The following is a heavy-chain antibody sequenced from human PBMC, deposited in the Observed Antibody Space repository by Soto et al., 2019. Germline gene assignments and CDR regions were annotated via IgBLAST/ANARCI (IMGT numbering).Heavy chain of an antibody. Sequence: GASVKVSCKASGGTFSSYTISWVRQAPGQGLEWMGWINPNSGGTNYAQKFQGWVTMTRDTSISTAYMELSRLRSDDTAVYYCARVDDSSGWYDYWGQGTLVTVSS. D-gene: IGHD6-19*01. V-gene: IGHV1-2*04. J-gene: IGHJ4*02. CDR2: INPNSGGT. CDR1: GGTFSSYT. CDR3: ARVDDSSGWYDY.